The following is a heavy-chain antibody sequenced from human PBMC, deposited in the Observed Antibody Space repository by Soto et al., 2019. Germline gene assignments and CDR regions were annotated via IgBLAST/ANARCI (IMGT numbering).Heavy chain of an antibody. CDR1: GGTFSSYA. J-gene: IGHJ6*02. CDR3: ARAQRRPGGPLYYYYGMDV. D-gene: IGHD6-6*01. Sequence: QVQLVQSGAEVKKPGSSVKVSCKASGGTFSSYAISWVRQAPGQGLEWMGGIIPIFGTANYAQKFQGRVTITADESTSTAYMELSSLRSEDTAVYYCARAQRRPGGPLYYYYGMDVWGQGTTVTVSS. V-gene: IGHV1-69*01. CDR2: IIPIFGTA.